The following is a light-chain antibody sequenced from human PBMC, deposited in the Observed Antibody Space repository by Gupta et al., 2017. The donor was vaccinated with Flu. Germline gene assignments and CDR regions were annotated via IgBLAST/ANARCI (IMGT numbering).Light chain of an antibody. CDR2: TAS. CDR3: QESSSSSGT. J-gene: IGKJ1*01. V-gene: IGKV1-39*01. CDR1: QSISSY. Sequence: GYRVSITCRASQSISSYLNWYQHEPGKAPQLIIYTASNLQSGVPSRFSGSGSGTDFTLTISSLQPEDFATYYCQESSSSSGTFGQGTKVEIK.